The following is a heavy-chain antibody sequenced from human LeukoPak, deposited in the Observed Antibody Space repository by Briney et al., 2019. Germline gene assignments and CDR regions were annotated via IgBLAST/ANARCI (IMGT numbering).Heavy chain of an antibody. CDR1: GFTFSDYY. Sequence: SGGSLRLSCAASGFTFSDYYMSWIRQAPGKGLEWVSYISSSGSTIYYADSVRGRCTISRNNAKNSLYLQMNSLRAEDTAVYYCARVRMGYGSGSPADYWGQGTLVTVSS. CDR2: ISSSGSTI. J-gene: IGHJ4*02. D-gene: IGHD3-10*01. V-gene: IGHV3-11*01. CDR3: ARVRMGYGSGSPADY.